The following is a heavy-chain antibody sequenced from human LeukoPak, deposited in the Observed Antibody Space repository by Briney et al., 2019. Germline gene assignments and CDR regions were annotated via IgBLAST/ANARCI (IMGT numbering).Heavy chain of an antibody. D-gene: IGHD1-26*01. CDR2: ISGSGAST. Sequence: GGSLRLSCAASGFTFSNYAMSWGRQAPGKGLEWVSGISGSGASTYYPDSMKGRFTISRDNSKNTLYLQMNSLRAEDTAVYYCAKDRWELLLLIDYWGQGTLVTVSS. CDR1: GFTFSNYA. CDR3: AKDRWELLLLIDY. V-gene: IGHV3-23*01. J-gene: IGHJ4*02.